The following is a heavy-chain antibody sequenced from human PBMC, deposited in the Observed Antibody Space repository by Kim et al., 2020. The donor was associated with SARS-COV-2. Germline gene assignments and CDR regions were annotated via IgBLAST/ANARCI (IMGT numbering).Heavy chain of an antibody. J-gene: IGHJ4*02. CDR1: GFTFSSYA. V-gene: IGHV3-23*01. CDR3: SKGGYGDYGRYYFDY. CDR2: ISGSGGST. D-gene: IGHD4-17*01. Sequence: GGSLRLSCAASGFTFSSYAMSWVRQAPGKGLEWVSAISGSGGSTYYADAVKGRITISRDNSKNTLYLQMNSLSAEDTAVYYCSKGGYGDYGRYYFDYWGQGTLVTVSS.